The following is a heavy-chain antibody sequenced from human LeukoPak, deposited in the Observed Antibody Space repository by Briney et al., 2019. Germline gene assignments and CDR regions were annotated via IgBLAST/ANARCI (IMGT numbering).Heavy chain of an antibody. V-gene: IGHV3-33*08. CDR1: GSTFSNAW. D-gene: IGHD4-17*01. CDR2: IWYDGSNK. J-gene: IGHJ4*02. CDR3: ARDGGEDYGDYPRDLDY. Sequence: GGSLRLSCAASGSTFSNAWMTWVRQAPGKGLEWVAVIWYDGSNKYYADSVKGRFTISRDNSKNTLYLQMNSLRAEDTAVYYCARDGGEDYGDYPRDLDYWGQGTLVTVSS.